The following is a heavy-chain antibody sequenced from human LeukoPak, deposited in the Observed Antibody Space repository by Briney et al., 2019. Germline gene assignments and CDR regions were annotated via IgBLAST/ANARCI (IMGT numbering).Heavy chain of an antibody. D-gene: IGHD6-13*01. CDR2: IDWDDDK. CDR3: ARLTGWYSSSWYGIHGMDV. J-gene: IGHJ6*02. V-gene: IGHV2-70*11. Sequence: VSGPTLVNPTQTLTLTCTFSGFSLSTSGMCVSWVRQPPGKALEWLARIDWDDDKYYSTSLKTRLTISKDTSKNQVVLTMTNMDPVDTATYYCARLTGWYSSSWYGIHGMDVWGQGTTVTVSS. CDR1: GFSLSTSGMC.